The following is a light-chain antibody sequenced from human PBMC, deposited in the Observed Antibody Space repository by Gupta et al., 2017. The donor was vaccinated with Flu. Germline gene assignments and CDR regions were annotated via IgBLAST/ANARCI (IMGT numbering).Light chain of an antibody. CDR2: EVS. V-gene: IGLV2-14*01. CDR3: SSYTTNTALYA. CDR1: SSDVGSYNN. J-gene: IGLJ1*01. Sequence: SALTQPASVSGSPGQSITISCTGTSSDVGSYNNVSWYLQHPGKAPKLMIYEVSNRPSGVSTRFSGSKSGNTASLTISGLQAEDEADYYCSSYTTNTALYAFGSGTKVTVL.